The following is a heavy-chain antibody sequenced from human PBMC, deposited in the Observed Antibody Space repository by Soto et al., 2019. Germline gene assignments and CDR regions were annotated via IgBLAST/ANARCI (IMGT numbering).Heavy chain of an antibody. J-gene: IGHJ6*03. CDR2: IYYIGTT. CDR3: ARRRHVPNPTYYYSYMDV. CDR1: DGPISTDY. Sequence: QVQLQESGPGLVKPSETLSLTCTVSDGPISTDYWAWIRQSPRRGLEWIGDIYYIGTTNYNPSLLIRVTISLDTSKTQFSVRLSSVTAADTAVYYCARRRHVPNPTYYYSYMDVWGKGTTVIVSS. V-gene: IGHV4-59*08. D-gene: IGHD6-6*01.